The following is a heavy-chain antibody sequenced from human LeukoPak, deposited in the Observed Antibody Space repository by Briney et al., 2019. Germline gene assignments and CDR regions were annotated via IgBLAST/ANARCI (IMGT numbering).Heavy chain of an antibody. V-gene: IGHV1-2*02. CDR2: INPNSGGT. CDR3: ARVPSLMVYAIEDY. D-gene: IGHD2-8*01. J-gene: IGHJ4*02. CDR1: GYTFTGYY. Sequence: ASVKVSCKASGYTFTGYYMHWVRQAPGQGLEWMGWINPNSGGTNYAQKFQGRVSMTTDTSTSTAYMELRSLRSDDTAVYYCARVPSLMVYAIEDYWGQGTLVTVSS.